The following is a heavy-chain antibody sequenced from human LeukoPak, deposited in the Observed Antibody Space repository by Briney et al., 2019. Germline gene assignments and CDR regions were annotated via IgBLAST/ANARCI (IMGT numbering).Heavy chain of an antibody. V-gene: IGHV3-30-3*01. D-gene: IGHD3-10*01. CDR2: ISYDGSNK. Sequence: PGRSLRVSCAASGFTFSSYAMHWVRQAPGKGLEWVAVISYDGSNKYYADSVKGRFTTSRDNSKNTLYLQMNSLRAEDTAVYYCARDAYVLLWFGELFRPDYWGQGTLVTVSS. J-gene: IGHJ4*02. CDR1: GFTFSSYA. CDR3: ARDAYVLLWFGELFRPDY.